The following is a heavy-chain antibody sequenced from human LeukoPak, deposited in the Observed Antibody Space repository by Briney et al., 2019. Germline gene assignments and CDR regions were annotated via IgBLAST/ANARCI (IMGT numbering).Heavy chain of an antibody. Sequence: GGSLRLSCAASGFTFSSYAMHWVRQAPGKGLEYVSAISSNGGSTYYANSVKGRFTISRDNSKNTLYLQMGSLRAGDMAVYYCARDPFDYWGQGTLVTVSS. CDR2: ISSNGGST. CDR1: GFTFSSYA. CDR3: ARDPFDY. V-gene: IGHV3-64*01. J-gene: IGHJ4*02.